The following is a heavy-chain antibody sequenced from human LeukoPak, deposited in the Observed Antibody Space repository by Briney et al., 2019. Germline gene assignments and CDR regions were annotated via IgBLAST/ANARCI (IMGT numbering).Heavy chain of an antibody. CDR1: GYTFTGYY. D-gene: IGHD3-3*01. CDR2: INPNSGGT. Sequence: ASVKVSCKASGYTFTGYYMHWVRQAPGQGLEWMGWINPNSGGTDYAQKFQGRVTMTRDTSISTAYMELSGLRSDDTAVYYCARGPPTIFGVVIMDYYYGMDVWGQGTTVTVSS. CDR3: ARGPPTIFGVVIMDYYYGMDV. V-gene: IGHV1-2*02. J-gene: IGHJ6*02.